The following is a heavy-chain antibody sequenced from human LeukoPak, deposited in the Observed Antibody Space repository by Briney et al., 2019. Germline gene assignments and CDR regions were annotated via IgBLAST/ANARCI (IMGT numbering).Heavy chain of an antibody. Sequence: SETLSLTCAVYGGSFSGYYWSWIRQPPGKGLEWIGEINHSGSTNYNPSLKSRVTISVDTSKNQFSLKLSSVTAADTAVYYCARGQGGSSWYYFDYWGQGTLATVSS. V-gene: IGHV4-34*01. D-gene: IGHD6-13*01. CDR1: GGSFSGYY. CDR3: ARGQGGSSWYYFDY. CDR2: INHSGST. J-gene: IGHJ4*02.